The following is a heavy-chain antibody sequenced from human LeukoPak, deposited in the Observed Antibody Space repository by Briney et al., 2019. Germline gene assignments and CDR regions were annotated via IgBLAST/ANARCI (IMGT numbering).Heavy chain of an antibody. CDR1: GYTFTSYW. CDR3: ARHPDYGDYTWFDP. Sequence: GESLKISCKGSGYTFTSYWIAWVRQMPGKGLEWMGIIHPGDSETRYSPSFQGQVTISADKSISTAYLQWSSLKASDTAMYYCARHPDYGDYTWFDPWGQGTLVTVSS. D-gene: IGHD4-17*01. J-gene: IGHJ5*02. V-gene: IGHV5-51*01. CDR2: IHPGDSET.